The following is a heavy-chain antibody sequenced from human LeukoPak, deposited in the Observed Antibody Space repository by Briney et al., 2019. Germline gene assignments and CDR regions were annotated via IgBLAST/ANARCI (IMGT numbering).Heavy chain of an antibody. D-gene: IGHD3-16*01. CDR3: GRAFPPLRTSSAGDL. J-gene: IGHJ1*01. CDR1: GFSFSDYD. V-gene: IGHV3-21*01. Sequence: GGSLRLPCSASGFSFSDYDMNWVRQAPGKGLEWVSAISGRSSHIYYGESVKGRFTISRDNAKNSLYLQMDSLGVEDTAVYYCGRAFPPLRTSSAGDLWGQGTLVIVSS. CDR2: ISGRSSHI.